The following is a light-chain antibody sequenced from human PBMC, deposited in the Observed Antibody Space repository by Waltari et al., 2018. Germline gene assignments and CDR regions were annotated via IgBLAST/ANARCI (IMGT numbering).Light chain of an antibody. CDR2: EVS. Sequence: QSALPQPASVSASPGQSITISCTGTSGDFGAYKYVSWYQNHPDKAPKLIIYEVSNRPSGVSNRFSGSKSGNTASLTISGLQTEDESHYYCCSYTTASTVVFGGGTKVTVL. V-gene: IGLV2-14*01. CDR1: SGDFGAYKY. J-gene: IGLJ2*01. CDR3: CSYTTASTVV.